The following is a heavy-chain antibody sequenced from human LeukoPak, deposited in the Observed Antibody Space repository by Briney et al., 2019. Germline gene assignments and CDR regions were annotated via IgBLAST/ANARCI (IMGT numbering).Heavy chain of an antibody. D-gene: IGHD4-17*01. V-gene: IGHV3-30*02. CDR1: GFTFSSYG. CDR3: AKDRPLFATVTRGTPDDY. J-gene: IGHJ4*02. Sequence: GGSLRLSCAASGFTFSSYGMHWVRQAPGKGLEWVAFIRYDGSNKYYADSVKGRFTISRDNSKNTLYLQMNSLRAEDTAVYYCAKDRPLFATVTRGTPDDYWGQGTLVTVPS. CDR2: IRYDGSNK.